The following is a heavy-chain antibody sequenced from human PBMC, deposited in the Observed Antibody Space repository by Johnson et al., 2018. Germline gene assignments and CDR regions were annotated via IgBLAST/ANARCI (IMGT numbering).Heavy chain of an antibody. J-gene: IGHJ3*02. CDR2: LYYSGST. CDR3: ARVFWRGYDLPDAFDI. D-gene: IGHD3-3*01. Sequence: QVQLQESGPGLVKPTETLSLTCTVSGGSVSSSSYYWGWIRQPPGKGLEWIGSLYYSGSTYYNPSLKSRVTISVDTSKNQFSLTPTPVTAADTAVYYFARVFWRGYDLPDAFDIRGQGTMVTVSS. V-gene: IGHV4-39*01. CDR1: GGSVSSSSYY.